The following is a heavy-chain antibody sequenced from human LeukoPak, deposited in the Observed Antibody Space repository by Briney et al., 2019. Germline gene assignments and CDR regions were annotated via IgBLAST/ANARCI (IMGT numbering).Heavy chain of an antibody. CDR3: ARGQDIVVVPAGYYYYYMDV. CDR2: INPNSGGT. J-gene: IGHJ6*03. V-gene: IGHV1-2*02. CDR1: GYTFTGYY. D-gene: IGHD2-2*01. Sequence: ASVKVSCKASGYTFTGYYMHWVRQAPGQGLEWMGWINPNSGGTNYAQKFQGRVTMTRDTSISTAYMELSRLRSEDTAVYYCARGQDIVVVPAGYYYYYMDVWGKGTTVTVSS.